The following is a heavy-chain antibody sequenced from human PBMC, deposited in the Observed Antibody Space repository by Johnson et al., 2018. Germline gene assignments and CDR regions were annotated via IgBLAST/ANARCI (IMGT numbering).Heavy chain of an antibody. CDR3: ARDREVTTAYYDYMDV. CDR1: GFTFSSYS. Sequence: VQLQESGGGLVKPGGSLGLSCAASGFTFSSYSMNWVRQAPGKGLEWVSSISSSSSYIYYADSVKGRFTNSRDNAKNSLYLQMNSLRAEDTAVYYCARDREVTTAYYDYMDVWGKGTTVTVSS. D-gene: IGHD4-17*01. V-gene: IGHV3-21*01. CDR2: ISSSSSYI. J-gene: IGHJ6*03.